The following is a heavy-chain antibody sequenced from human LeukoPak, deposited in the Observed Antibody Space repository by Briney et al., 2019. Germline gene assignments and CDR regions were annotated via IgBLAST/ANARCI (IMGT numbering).Heavy chain of an antibody. Sequence: ASVKVSCKASGYTFTSYYMHWVRQAPGQGLEWMGIINPSGGSTSYAQKFQGRVTMTRDTSTSTVHMELSSLRSEDTAVYYCARGPRVVYYDSSGYYYGPFDYWGQGTLVTVSS. CDR1: GYTFTSYY. V-gene: IGHV1-46*01. CDR3: ARGPRVVYYDSSGYYYGPFDY. CDR2: INPSGGST. J-gene: IGHJ4*02. D-gene: IGHD3-22*01.